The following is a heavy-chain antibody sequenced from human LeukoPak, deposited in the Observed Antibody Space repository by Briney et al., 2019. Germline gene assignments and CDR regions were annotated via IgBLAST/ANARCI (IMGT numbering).Heavy chain of an antibody. V-gene: IGHV3-33*01. J-gene: IGHJ4*02. D-gene: IGHD3-22*01. CDR2: IWYDGSNK. CDR3: ARGYYYDSSGYWDYYFDY. CDR1: GFTFSRFG. Sequence: GRSLRLSCAASGFTFSRFGMHWVRQAPGTGLEWVAVIWYDGSNKYYADSVKGRFTISRDNSKNTLYLEMNSLRAEDTAVYYCARGYYYDSSGYWDYYFDYWGQGTLVSVSS.